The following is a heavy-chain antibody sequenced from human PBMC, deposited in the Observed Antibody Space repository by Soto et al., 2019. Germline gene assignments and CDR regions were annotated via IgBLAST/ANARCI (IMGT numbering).Heavy chain of an antibody. CDR1: GGSISSDSYY. Sequence: SETLSLTCTVSGGSISSDSYYWGWIRQSPEKGLEWIASISYSGSTYYNPTLKSRVIISVDTSKSQFSLKLNSVTAADTAVYYCARESLWGHNHPGMDVWGQGTTVTVSS. D-gene: IGHD3-10*01. CDR3: ARESLWGHNHPGMDV. V-gene: IGHV4-39*07. J-gene: IGHJ6*02. CDR2: ISYSGST.